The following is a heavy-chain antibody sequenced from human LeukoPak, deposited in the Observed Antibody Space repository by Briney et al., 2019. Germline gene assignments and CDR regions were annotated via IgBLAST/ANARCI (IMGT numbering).Heavy chain of an antibody. CDR3: ARDVFPYSSPPISAFDI. V-gene: IGHV1-3*01. CDR1: GYTFTSYA. CDR2: INAGNGNT. J-gene: IGHJ3*02. Sequence: ASVKVSCKASGYTFTSYAMHWVRQAPGQRLEWMGWINAGNGNTKYSQKFQGRVTITRDTSASTAYMELSSLRSEDTAVYYCARDVFPYSSPPISAFDIWGQGTMVTVSS. D-gene: IGHD6-13*01.